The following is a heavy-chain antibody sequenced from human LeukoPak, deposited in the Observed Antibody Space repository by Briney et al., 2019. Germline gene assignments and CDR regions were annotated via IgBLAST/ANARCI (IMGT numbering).Heavy chain of an antibody. CDR1: GFTFSSYG. V-gene: IGHV3-23*01. Sequence: PGGSLRLSCAASGFTFSSYGMSWVRQAPGKGLEWVSAISGSGGSTYYADSVKGRFTISRDNSKNTLYLQMNSLRAEDTAVYYCAKGGGGIAAAGTPGPMIPGAFDIWGQGTMVTVSS. CDR2: ISGSGGST. J-gene: IGHJ3*02. CDR3: AKGGGGIAAAGTPGPMIPGAFDI. D-gene: IGHD6-13*01.